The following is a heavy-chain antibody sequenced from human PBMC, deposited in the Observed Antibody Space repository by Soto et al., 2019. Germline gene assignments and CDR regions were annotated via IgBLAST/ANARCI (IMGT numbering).Heavy chain of an antibody. D-gene: IGHD3-22*01. CDR3: AKARADSSGYSGY. V-gene: IGHV3-23*01. Sequence: GGSLRLSCAASGFTFSSYAMSWVRQAPGKGLEWVSAISGSGGSTYYADSVKGRFTISRDNSKNTLYLQMNSLRAEDTAVYYWAKARADSSGYSGYWGQGTLVTVSS. CDR1: GFTFSSYA. J-gene: IGHJ4*02. CDR2: ISGSGGST.